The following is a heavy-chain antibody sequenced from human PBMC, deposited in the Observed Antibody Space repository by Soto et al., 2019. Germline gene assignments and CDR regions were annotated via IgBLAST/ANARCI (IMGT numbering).Heavy chain of an antibody. J-gene: IGHJ4*02. CDR2: TYYRSKWYN. Sequence: LSLPCAISGDSVSSNSAAWNWIRQSPSRGLEWLGRTYYRSKWYNDYAVSVKSRITINPDTSKNQFSLQLNSVTPEDTAVYYCARDRGSAARPREFDYWGQGTLVTVSS. D-gene: IGHD6-6*01. V-gene: IGHV6-1*01. CDR3: ARDRGSAARPREFDY. CDR1: GDSVSSNSAA.